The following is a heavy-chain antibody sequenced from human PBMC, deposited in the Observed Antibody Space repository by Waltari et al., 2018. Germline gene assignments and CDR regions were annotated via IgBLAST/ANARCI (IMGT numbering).Heavy chain of an antibody. CDR2: IYTSGTP. CDR3: ARDSSNWSSYYYYYMDV. D-gene: IGHD6-13*01. Sequence: QVQLQESGPGLVKPSETLSLTCTVSGGSISSYYWSWIRQPAGKGLEWIGRIYTSGTPNYNPSLKRRVTMAEDTSKNQFFLRLSSVTAADTAVYYCARDSSNWSSYYYYYMDVWGKGTTVTVSS. CDR1: GGSISSYY. J-gene: IGHJ6*03. V-gene: IGHV4-4*07.